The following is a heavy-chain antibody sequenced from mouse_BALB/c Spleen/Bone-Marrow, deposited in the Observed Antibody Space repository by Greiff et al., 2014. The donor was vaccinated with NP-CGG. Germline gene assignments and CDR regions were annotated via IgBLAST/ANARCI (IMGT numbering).Heavy chain of an antibody. CDR2: IHYSGTT. V-gene: IGHV3-1*02. D-gene: IGHD4-1*01. CDR3: ARFAGTPYTMDY. CDR1: GYSITSYYS. J-gene: IGHJ4*01. Sequence: VQLQQSGPDRVKPSQSLSLTCTVTGYSITSYYSWHWIRQFPGNKLEWIGYIHYSGTTVYNPSLKSRISITRDTSNNQFFLQLNSVTTEDTATYYCARFAGTPYTMDYWGQGTSVTVSS.